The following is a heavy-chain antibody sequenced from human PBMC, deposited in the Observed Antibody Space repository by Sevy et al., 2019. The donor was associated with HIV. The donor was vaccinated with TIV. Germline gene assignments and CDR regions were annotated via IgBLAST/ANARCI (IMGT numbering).Heavy chain of an antibody. CDR1: GFTFANAW. V-gene: IGHV3-15*01. J-gene: IGHJ4*02. CDR2: IKSKSDGGTT. Sequence: GESLKISCAASGFTFANAWMSWVRQTPGKGLEWVARIKSKSDGGTTNYAPLVKDRFTISRDDSKFTVYLQMNSLKTEDTALYYCTTIMTYSLGDSFDYWGQGTLVTVSS. D-gene: IGHD1-26*01. CDR3: TTIMTYSLGDSFDY.